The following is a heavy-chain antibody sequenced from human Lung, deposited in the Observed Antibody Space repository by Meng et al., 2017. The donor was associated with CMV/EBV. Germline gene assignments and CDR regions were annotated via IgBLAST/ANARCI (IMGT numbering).Heavy chain of an antibody. D-gene: IGHD5-12*01. CDR2: IKQDGSEK. V-gene: IGHV3-7*01. CDR3: ARDYGGYPNYFEY. CDR1: GFTFSSYW. J-gene: IGHJ4*02. Sequence: GEXXKISCAASGFTFSSYWMSWVRQAPGKGLEWVANIKQDGSEKYYVDSVKGRFTISRDNAKNSLYLQMNSPRAEDTAVYYCARDYGGYPNYFEYWGQGTXVTVSS.